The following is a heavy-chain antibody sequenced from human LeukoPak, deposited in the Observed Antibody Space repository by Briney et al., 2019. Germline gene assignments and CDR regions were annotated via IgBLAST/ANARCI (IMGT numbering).Heavy chain of an antibody. CDR1: GYTFTGYY. Sequence: ASVKVSCKASGYTFTGYYMHWVQQAPGQGLEWMGWINPNSGGTNYAQKFQGRVTMTRDTSISTAYMELSRLRSDDTAVYYCAREAYYYDSSGYYSNWFDPWGQGTLVTVSS. CDR3: AREAYYYDSSGYYSNWFDP. V-gene: IGHV1-2*02. CDR2: INPNSGGT. D-gene: IGHD3-22*01. J-gene: IGHJ5*02.